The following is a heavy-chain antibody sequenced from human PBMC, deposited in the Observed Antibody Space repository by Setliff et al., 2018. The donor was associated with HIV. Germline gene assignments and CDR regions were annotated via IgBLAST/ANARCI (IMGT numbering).Heavy chain of an antibody. CDR2: ISYTGNA. J-gene: IGHJ4*02. D-gene: IGHD2-21*02. CDR1: GGSFSSNSYY. CDR3: AREGDGIDY. V-gene: IGHV4-39*02. Sequence: PSETLSLTCTVSGGSFSSNSYYWGWIRQPPGKGLEWIGSISYTGNAYNTPSLKSRVTISVDASKNQISLKLTSVTAADTATYYCAREGDGIDYWGQGTLVTVS.